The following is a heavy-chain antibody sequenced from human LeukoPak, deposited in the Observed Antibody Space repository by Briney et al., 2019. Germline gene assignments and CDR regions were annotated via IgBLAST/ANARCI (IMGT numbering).Heavy chain of an antibody. CDR2: INPNSGGT. V-gene: IGHV1-2*02. J-gene: IGHJ4*02. Sequence: GASVKVSCKASGYTFTGYYMHWVRQAPGQGLEWMGWINPNSGGTNYAQNFQGRVTLTRDTSISTAYMELSSLRSDDSAVYYCAGEYCSGGSCRQGFDYWGQGTLVTVSS. CDR3: AGEYCSGGSCRQGFDY. CDR1: GYTFTGYY. D-gene: IGHD2-15*01.